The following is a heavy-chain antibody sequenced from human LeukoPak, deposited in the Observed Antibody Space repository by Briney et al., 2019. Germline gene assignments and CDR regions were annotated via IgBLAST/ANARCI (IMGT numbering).Heavy chain of an antibody. CDR2: NHPNSGGT. D-gene: IGHD3-3*01. V-gene: IGHV1-2*02. Sequence: ASVKVSCKASGYTLTGHYMHWVRQAPGQGLEEMGWNHPNSGGTNYAQKFQGRVTMTRDTSISTAYMELSRLRSDDTAVYYCASRGSIFGVGEFDYWGQGTLVTVSS. CDR3: ASRGSIFGVGEFDY. J-gene: IGHJ4*02. CDR1: GYTLTGHY.